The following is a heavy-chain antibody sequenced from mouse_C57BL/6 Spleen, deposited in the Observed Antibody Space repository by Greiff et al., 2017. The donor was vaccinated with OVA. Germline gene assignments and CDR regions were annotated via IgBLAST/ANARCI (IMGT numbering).Heavy chain of an antibody. J-gene: IGHJ3*01. CDR2: ISDGGSYT. Sequence: EVKLVESGGGLVKPGGSLKLSCAASGFTFSSYAMSWVRQTPEKRLEWVATISDGGSYTYYPDNVKGRFTISRDDAKNNLYLQRRQWKTEYTAMYDCAIDRGGVGNEWDSAWFAYWGQGTLVTVSA. CDR3: AIDRGGVGNEWDSAWFAY. D-gene: IGHD4-1*01. V-gene: IGHV5-4*01. CDR1: GFTFSSYA.